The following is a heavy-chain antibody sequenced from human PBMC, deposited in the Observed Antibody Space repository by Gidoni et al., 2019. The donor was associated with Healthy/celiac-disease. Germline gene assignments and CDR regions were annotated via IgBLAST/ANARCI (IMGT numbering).Heavy chain of an antibody. J-gene: IGHJ4*02. CDR1: GGTFSSYA. D-gene: IGHD6-13*01. Sequence: QVQLVQSGAEVKKPGYSVTVSCKASGGTFSSYAISWVRQAPGQGLEWMGGIIPIFGTANYAQKFQGRVTITADESTSTAYMELSSLRSEDTAVYYCARDGDSSSYPFYYFDYWGQGTLVTVSS. CDR2: IIPIFGTA. V-gene: IGHV1-69*01. CDR3: ARDGDSSSYPFYYFDY.